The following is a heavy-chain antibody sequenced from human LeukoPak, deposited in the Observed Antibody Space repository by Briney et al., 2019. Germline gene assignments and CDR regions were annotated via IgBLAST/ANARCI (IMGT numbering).Heavy chain of an antibody. CDR3: ARYWGPYNNSGAYFDY. Sequence: PSETLSLTCSVSGGSMNSYYWSWIRQSPGKGLEWVGYIYYSGSTNYNPSLKSRVTISVDTSKNQFSLNLSSVTAADTAMYYCARYWGPYNNSGAYFDYWGQGTLVTVSS. D-gene: IGHD3-22*01. J-gene: IGHJ4*02. V-gene: IGHV4-59*08. CDR2: IYYSGST. CDR1: GGSMNSYY.